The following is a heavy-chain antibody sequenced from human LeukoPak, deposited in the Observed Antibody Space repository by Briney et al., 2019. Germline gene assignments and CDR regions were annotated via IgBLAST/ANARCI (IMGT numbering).Heavy chain of an antibody. Sequence: SETLSLTCAVYGGSFSGYYWSWIRQPPGKGLEWIGEINHSGSTNYNPSLKSRVTISVDTYKNQFSLKLSSVTAADTAVYYCARVMGVGATTAVDYWGQGTLVTVSS. CDR2: INHSGST. CDR1: GGSFSGYY. V-gene: IGHV4-34*01. D-gene: IGHD1-26*01. J-gene: IGHJ4*02. CDR3: ARVMGVGATTAVDY.